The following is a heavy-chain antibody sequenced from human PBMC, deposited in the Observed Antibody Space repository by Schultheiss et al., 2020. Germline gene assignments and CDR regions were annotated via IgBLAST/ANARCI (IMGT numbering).Heavy chain of an antibody. J-gene: IGHJ4*02. D-gene: IGHD3-22*01. V-gene: IGHV3-23*01. CDR2: TSDTGGST. CDR3: ARGGREVVYYDSSGYLAGYYFDY. CDR1: GFTFGNSA. Sequence: GGSLRLSCAASGFTFGNSAMSWVRQAPGKGLEWVSVTSDTGGSTFYADSVKGRFTISRDNAKNSLYLQMNSLRAEDTAVYYCARGGREVVYYDSSGYLAGYYFDYWGQGTLVTVSS.